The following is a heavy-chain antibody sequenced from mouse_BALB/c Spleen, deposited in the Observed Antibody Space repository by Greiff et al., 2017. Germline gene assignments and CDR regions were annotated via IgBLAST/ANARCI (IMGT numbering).Heavy chain of an antibody. CDR2: ISYCGST. D-gene: IGHD2-3*01. CDR1: GYSITSGY. V-gene: IGHV3-8*02. Sequence: EVKLQESGPSLVKPSQTLSLTCSVTGYSITSGYWNWIRKFPGNKLEYMGYISYCGSTYYNPSLKSRISITRDTSTNQYYLQLNSVTTEDTATDYCARSDGYYYAMDYWGQGTSVTVSS. J-gene: IGHJ4*01. CDR3: ARSDGYYYAMDY.